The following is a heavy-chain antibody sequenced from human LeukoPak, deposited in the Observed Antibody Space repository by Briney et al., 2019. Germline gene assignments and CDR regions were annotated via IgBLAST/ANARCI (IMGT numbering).Heavy chain of an antibody. V-gene: IGHV1-2*02. Sequence: ASLKGSCKASGYTFTGYYMHWVRQAPGQGLEWLGSINPNSGRTNYALKFQGRVTMSRATSITTAYMALSRLSSDYTAVYYCAKPYCSSTSCYMGEDAFDIWGQGTMVTVSS. CDR3: AKPYCSSTSCYMGEDAFDI. CDR2: INPNSGRT. CDR1: GYTFTGYY. D-gene: IGHD2-2*02. J-gene: IGHJ3*02.